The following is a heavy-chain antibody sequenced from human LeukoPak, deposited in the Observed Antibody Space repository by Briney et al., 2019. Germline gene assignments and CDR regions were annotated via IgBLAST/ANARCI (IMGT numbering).Heavy chain of an antibody. V-gene: IGHV1-2*04. CDR1: GYTFADYF. CDR2: INPNSGAT. J-gene: IGHJ4*02. D-gene: IGHD1-26*01. CDR3: ARDVTSTPNWEFDY. Sequence: ASGKVSCKGFGYTFADYFIHWVRQDPGQGPEWMGRINPNSGATEYAPKFQGWVTMTRDTSISTAYVEVSRLISDDTAVYYCARDVTSTPNWEFDYWGQGTLVIVSS.